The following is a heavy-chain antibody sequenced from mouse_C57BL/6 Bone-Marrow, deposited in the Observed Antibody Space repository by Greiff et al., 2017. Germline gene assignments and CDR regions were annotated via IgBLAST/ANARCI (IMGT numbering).Heavy chain of an antibody. V-gene: IGHV14-4*01. CDR3: MGDYYGSSYGFDY. CDR1: GFNIKDDY. D-gene: IGHD1-1*01. Sequence: EVKLQESGAELVRPGASVKLSCTASGFNIKDDYMHWVKQRPEQGLEWIGWIDPENGDTEYASKFQGKATITADTSSNTAYLQLSSLTAEDTDVYYCMGDYYGSSYGFDYWGQGTTLTVSS. CDR2: IDPENGDT. J-gene: IGHJ2*01.